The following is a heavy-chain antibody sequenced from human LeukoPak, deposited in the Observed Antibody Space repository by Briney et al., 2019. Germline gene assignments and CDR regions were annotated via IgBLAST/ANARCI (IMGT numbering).Heavy chain of an antibody. J-gene: IGHJ4*02. CDR1: GFTFSSYE. Sequence: GGSLRPSCAASGFTFSSYEMNWVRQAPGKGLEWVSYISSSGSTIYYADSVKGRFTISRDNAKNSLYLQMNSLRAEDTAVYYCARDSPSDTAMVNYDSSGYYPAYFDYWGQGTLVTVSS. CDR2: ISSSGSTI. V-gene: IGHV3-48*03. CDR3: ARDSPSDTAMVNYDSSGYYPAYFDY. D-gene: IGHD3-22*01.